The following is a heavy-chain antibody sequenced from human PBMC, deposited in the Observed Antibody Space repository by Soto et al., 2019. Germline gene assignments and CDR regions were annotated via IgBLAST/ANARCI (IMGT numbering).Heavy chain of an antibody. Sequence: QVQLRESGPGLVKPSQTLSLTCTVSGGSISSGGYYWSWIRQLPGKGLDWIGYIFYSGSTYYNPSLKSRVTISVDTSKNQFSLNLSSVTAADTAVYYCAREVQPPYYFDQWGQGTLVTVSS. CDR2: IFYSGST. J-gene: IGHJ4*02. D-gene: IGHD1-1*01. V-gene: IGHV4-31*03. CDR1: GGSISSGGYY. CDR3: AREVQPPYYFDQ.